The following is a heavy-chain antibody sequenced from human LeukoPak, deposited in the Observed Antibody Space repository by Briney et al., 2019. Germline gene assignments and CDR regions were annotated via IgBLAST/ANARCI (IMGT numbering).Heavy chain of an antibody. J-gene: IGHJ4*02. D-gene: IGHD3-10*01. CDR1: GFTFSSYG. CDR2: IRYDGSNS. CDR3: AKMAGSGSYSFFSQYYFDY. V-gene: IGHV3-30*02. Sequence: PGGSLRLSCAASGFTFSSYGMHWVRQAPGKGLEWVAFIRYDGSNSYYADSVKGRFTISRDNSKNTLYPQMKSLRAEDTAVYYCAKMAGSGSYSFFSQYYFDYWGQGALVTVSS.